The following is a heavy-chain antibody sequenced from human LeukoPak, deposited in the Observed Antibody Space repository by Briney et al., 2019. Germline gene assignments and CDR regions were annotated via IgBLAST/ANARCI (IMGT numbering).Heavy chain of an antibody. CDR1: GFTFSSYA. V-gene: IGHV3-23*01. CDR3: AKGFVVRANLRNLSYYYYYGMDV. D-gene: IGHD3-10*01. CDR2: ISGSGGST. Sequence: GSLPLSCAASGFTFSSYAMNWVRQAPGKGLEWVSAISGSGGSTYYAASVKGRFTISRDNSKNTLYLQMNSLRAEDTAVYYCAKGFVVRANLRNLSYYYYYGMDVWGQGTTITVSS. J-gene: IGHJ6*02.